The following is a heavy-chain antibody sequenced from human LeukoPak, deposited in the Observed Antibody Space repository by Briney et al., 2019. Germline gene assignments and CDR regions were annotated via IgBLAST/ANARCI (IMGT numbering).Heavy chain of an antibody. CDR1: GFTFSGYA. D-gene: IGHD1-26*01. CDR3: AKGEGGTYFNYCFDY. V-gene: IGHV3-23*03. Sequence: PGASLRLSCTASGFTFSGYAMNWVRQAPGKGLEWVSILSNDAQTSYYADSVKGRFTVSRDNSKNTLYLEMNSLTVEDTAVYYCAKGEGGTYFNYCFDYWGQGTLVTVSS. J-gene: IGHJ4*02. CDR2: LSNDAQTS.